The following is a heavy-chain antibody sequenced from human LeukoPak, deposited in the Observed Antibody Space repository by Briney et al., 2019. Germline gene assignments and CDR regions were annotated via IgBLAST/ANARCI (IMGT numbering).Heavy chain of an antibody. D-gene: IGHD1-26*01. J-gene: IGHJ4*02. CDR1: GFTFSSYA. CDR3: ASSVLVGATTPCYFDY. CDR2: ISGSGGST. V-gene: IGHV3-23*01. Sequence: GGSLRLSCAASGFTFSSYAMSWVRQAPGKGLEWVSAISGSGGSTYYADSVKGRFTISRDNSKNTLYLQMNSLRAEDTAVYYCASSVLVGATTPCYFDYWGQGTLVTVSS.